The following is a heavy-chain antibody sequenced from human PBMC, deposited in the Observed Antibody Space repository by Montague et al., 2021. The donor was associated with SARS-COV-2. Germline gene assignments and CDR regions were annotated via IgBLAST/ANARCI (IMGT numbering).Heavy chain of an antibody. V-gene: IGHV3-21*01. CDR2: ISSSSSYI. CDR3: ARDPHYDILTGYYSY. CDR1: GFTFSSYS. J-gene: IGHJ4*02. Sequence: SLRLSCAAPGFTFSSYSMNWVRQAPEKGLEWVSSISSSSSYIYYADSVKGRFTISRDNAKNSLYLQMNSLRAEDTAVYYCARDPHYDILTGYYSYWGQGTLVTVSS. D-gene: IGHD3-9*01.